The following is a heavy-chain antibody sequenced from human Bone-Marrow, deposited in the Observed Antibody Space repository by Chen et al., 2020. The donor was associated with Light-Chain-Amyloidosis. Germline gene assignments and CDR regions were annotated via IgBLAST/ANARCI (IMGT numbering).Heavy chain of an antibody. V-gene: IGHV5-51*01. CDR2: ISPDDSDA. Sequence: EVQLEQSGPEVKKPGESLNISCKGSGYTFPNYWIGWVRQIPGKGLEWMGVISPDDSDARYSPSFEGQVPISADKSSTTAYLQWRSLKASDTAMYYCARRRDGYNFDYWGQGTLVTVSS. D-gene: IGHD5-12*01. CDR3: ARRRDGYNFDY. CDR1: GYTFPNYW. J-gene: IGHJ4*02.